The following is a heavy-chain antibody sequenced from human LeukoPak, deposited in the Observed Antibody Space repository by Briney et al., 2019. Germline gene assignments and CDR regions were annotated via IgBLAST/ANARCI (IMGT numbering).Heavy chain of an antibody. D-gene: IGHD2-15*01. CDR3: SVNYCSGGSCYML. CDR1: GFTFSNAW. Sequence: PGGSLRLSCAASGFTFSNAWMNWVRQAPGKGLEWVGRIKSKADGGTTDYAAPVKGRFTISRDDSKNTAYLQMNSLKTEDTAVYYCSVNYCSGGSCYMLWGQGTLVTVSS. CDR2: IKSKADGGTT. J-gene: IGHJ4*02. V-gene: IGHV3-15*01.